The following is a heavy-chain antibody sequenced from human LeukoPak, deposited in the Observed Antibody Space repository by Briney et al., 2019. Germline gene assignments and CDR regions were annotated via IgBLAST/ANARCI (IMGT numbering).Heavy chain of an antibody. Sequence: SETLSLTCTVSSDFFSSVTDYWAWIRQPPGKGLEWIASGDYSGGTYYNPALESRVAISADMSKNQISLKLSSVTAADTALYYCARERGEEYSSGWYKTNFFDTWGQGTRVTVSS. J-gene: IGHJ4*02. CDR3: ARERGEEYSSGWYKTNFFDT. CDR1: SDFFSSVTDY. V-gene: IGHV4-39*07. CDR2: GDYSGGT. D-gene: IGHD6-19*01.